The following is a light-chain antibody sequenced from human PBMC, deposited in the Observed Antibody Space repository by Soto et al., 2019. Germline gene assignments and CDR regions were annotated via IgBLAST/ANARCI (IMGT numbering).Light chain of an antibody. CDR1: QSVSSY. CDR2: DAS. J-gene: IGKJ4*01. CDR3: QQRSSWPLT. V-gene: IGKV3-11*01. Sequence: EIVLTQSPATLSLSPGERATLSCWASQSVSSYLAWYQQKPGPAPRLLIYDASNRATDVPPRFRGSGSGTDFILTISSLEPEDFAVYDCQQRSSWPLTFGGGTKVEI.